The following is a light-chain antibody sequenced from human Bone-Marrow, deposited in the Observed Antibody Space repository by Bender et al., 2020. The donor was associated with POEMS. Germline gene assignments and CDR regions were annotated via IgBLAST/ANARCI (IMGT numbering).Light chain of an antibody. CDR3: SSYTTSTASYVV. Sequence: QSALTQPASVSGSPGQSITISCDGVSSDVGDYNLVSWYQHYPGNAPKLLIYEDFKRPSGISDRLSGSKSGNTASLTISGLQAEDEAHYYCSSYTTSTASYVVFGGGTKLTVL. CDR2: EDF. J-gene: IGLJ2*01. V-gene: IGLV2-14*02. CDR1: SSDVGDYNL.